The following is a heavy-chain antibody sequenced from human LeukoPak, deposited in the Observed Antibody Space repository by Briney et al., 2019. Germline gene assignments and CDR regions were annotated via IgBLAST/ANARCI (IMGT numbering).Heavy chain of an antibody. CDR1: GFTFSSYG. CDR2: IWYDGSNK. Sequence: GRSLRLSCAASGFTFSSYGMHWVRRAPGKGLEWVAVIWYDGSNKYYADSVKGRFTISRDNSKNTLYLQMNSLRAEDTAVYYCARNDLSNYYGMDVWGQGTTVTVSS. V-gene: IGHV3-33*01. CDR3: ARNDLSNYYGMDV. J-gene: IGHJ6*02.